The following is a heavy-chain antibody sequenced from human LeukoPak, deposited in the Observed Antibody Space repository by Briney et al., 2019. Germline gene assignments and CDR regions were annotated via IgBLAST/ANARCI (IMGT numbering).Heavy chain of an antibody. CDR3: ARMHTSVGHLLDY. D-gene: IGHD1-26*01. Sequence: ESGPALVKPTQTLTLTCTFSGFSLITSGMCVSWIRQPPGEALEWLARIDWDDDKYYTTSLKTRLTISKDISKNQVVLTMTNMDPVDTATYYCARMHTSVGHLLDYWGQGILVTVSS. J-gene: IGHJ4*02. CDR1: GFSLITSGMC. CDR2: IDWDDDK. V-gene: IGHV2-70*11.